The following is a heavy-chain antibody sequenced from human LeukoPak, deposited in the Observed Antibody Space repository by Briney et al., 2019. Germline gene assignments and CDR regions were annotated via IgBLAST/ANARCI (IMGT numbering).Heavy chain of an antibody. CDR2: IYPGDSDT. D-gene: IGHD2-21*02. CDR1: GYSFTSYW. J-gene: IGHJ4*02. V-gene: IGHV5-51*01. Sequence: ESLKISCKGSGYSFTSYWIGWVRQMPGKGLEWMGIIYPGDSDTRYSPSFQGQVTISADKSISTAYLQWSSLKASDTAMYYCARSYCGGDCYSPLWNYWGQGTLVTVSS. CDR3: ARSYCGGDCYSPLWNY.